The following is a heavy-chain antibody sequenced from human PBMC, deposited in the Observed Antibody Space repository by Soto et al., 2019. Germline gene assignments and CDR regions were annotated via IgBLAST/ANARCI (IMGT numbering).Heavy chain of an antibody. D-gene: IGHD2-15*01. CDR1: GGSFSGYY. Sequence: SETLSLTCAVYGGSFSGYYWSWIRQPPGKGLEWIGEINHSGSTNYNPSLKSRVTISVDTSKNQFSLKLSSVTAADTAVYYCAGGDCSGGSCYRSIHYWGQGTVVTVSS. CDR3: AGGDCSGGSCYRSIHY. J-gene: IGHJ4*02. CDR2: INHSGST. V-gene: IGHV4-34*01.